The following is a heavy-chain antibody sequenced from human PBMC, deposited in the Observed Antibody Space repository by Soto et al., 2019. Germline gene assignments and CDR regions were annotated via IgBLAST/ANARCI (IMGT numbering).Heavy chain of an antibody. D-gene: IGHD3-3*01. CDR1: GYKLSTWHNFTSYW. CDR3: ARLGFVYDFLSGYYNVHHYYGIEV. Sequence: GESLKISCKGSGYKLSTWHNFTSYWIAWVRQMPGEGLEWMGIIYPGDSDTRYSPSFQGQVTIPADKSINTVYLQWSSLKASDTAMYYCARLGFVYDFLSGYYNVHHYYGIEVWGQGTTVTFSS. CDR2: IYPGDSDT. J-gene: IGHJ6*02. V-gene: IGHV5-51*01.